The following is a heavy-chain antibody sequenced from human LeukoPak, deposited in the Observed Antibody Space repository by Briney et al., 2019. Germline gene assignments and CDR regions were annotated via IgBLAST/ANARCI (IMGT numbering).Heavy chain of an antibody. CDR2: IIPIFGTA. Sequence: SVKVSCKASGGTFISYAISWVRQAPGQGLEWMGGIIPIFGTANYAQKFQGRVTITADESTSTAYMELSSLRSEDTAVYYCAGNEGYSYGQYYFDYWGQGTLVTVSS. CDR1: GGTFISYA. CDR3: AGNEGYSYGQYYFDY. D-gene: IGHD5-18*01. V-gene: IGHV1-69*13. J-gene: IGHJ4*02.